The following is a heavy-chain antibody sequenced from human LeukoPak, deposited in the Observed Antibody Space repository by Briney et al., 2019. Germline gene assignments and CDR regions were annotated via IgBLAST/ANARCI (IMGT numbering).Heavy chain of an antibody. Sequence: GGSLRLSCAASGFTFSSYSMNWVCQAPGKGLEWVSSISSSSSYIDYADSVKGRFTISRDNAKNSLYLQMNSLRAEDTAVYYCATYRQVQVPFECWGQGTLVTVSS. CDR2: ISSSSSYI. V-gene: IGHV3-21*01. CDR3: ATYRQVQVPFEC. CDR1: GFTFSSYS. J-gene: IGHJ4*02. D-gene: IGHD5-18*01.